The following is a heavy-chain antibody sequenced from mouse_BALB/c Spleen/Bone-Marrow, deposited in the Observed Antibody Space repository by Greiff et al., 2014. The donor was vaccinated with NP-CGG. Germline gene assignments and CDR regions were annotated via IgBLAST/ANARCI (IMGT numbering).Heavy chain of an antibody. D-gene: IGHD1-2*01. V-gene: IGHV1S81*02. Sequence: VQLQQSGAELVKPGASVKLSCKASGYTFTGYWMHWVKQRPGQGLEWIGEINPSNGRTNYNEKFKSKATLTVDKSSSTAYMQLSSLTSEDSAVYYCARYATATYWFAYWGQGTLVTVSA. J-gene: IGHJ3*01. CDR1: GYTFTGYW. CDR2: INPSNGRT. CDR3: ARYATATYWFAY.